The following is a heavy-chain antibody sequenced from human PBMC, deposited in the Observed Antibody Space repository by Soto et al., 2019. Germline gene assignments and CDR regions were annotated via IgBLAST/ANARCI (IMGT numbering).Heavy chain of an antibody. Sequence: WESLKISCKGSGYSFTSYWIGWVRQMPGKGLEWMGIIYPGDSDTRYSPSFQGQVTISADKSISTAYLQWSSLKASDTAMYYCERHNSIVDIVATLYRPVYYNMDLWGKVSPATASS. CDR1: GYSFTSYW. J-gene: IGHJ6*03. CDR3: ERHNSIVDIVATLYRPVYYNMDL. CDR2: IYPGDSDT. V-gene: IGHV5-51*01. D-gene: IGHD5-12*01.